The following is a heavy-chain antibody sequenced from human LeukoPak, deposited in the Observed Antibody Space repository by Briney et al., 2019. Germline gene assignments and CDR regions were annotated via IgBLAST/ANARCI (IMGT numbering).Heavy chain of an antibody. CDR3: ARHRCSGGSCYPMNWFDP. V-gene: IGHV4-39*01. CDR1: GGSISSSSYY. J-gene: IGHJ5*02. CDR2: INHSGST. Sequence: SETLSLTCAVSGGSISSSSYYWSWIRQPPGKGLEWIGEINHSGSTNYNPPLKSRVTISVDTSKNQFSLKLSSVTAADTAVYYCARHRCSGGSCYPMNWFDPWGQGTLVTVSS. D-gene: IGHD2-15*01.